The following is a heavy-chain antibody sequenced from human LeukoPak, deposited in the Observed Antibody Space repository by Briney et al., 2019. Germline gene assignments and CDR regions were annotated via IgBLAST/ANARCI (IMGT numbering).Heavy chain of an antibody. CDR2: IYYSGST. CDR1: GGSISSYY. CDR3: ARDGLDCSGGSCYPDAFDI. D-gene: IGHD2-15*01. Sequence: PSETLSLTCTVSGGSISSYYWSWIRQPPGKGLEWIGYIYYSGSTNYNPSLKGRVTISVDTSKNQFSLKLSSVTAADTAVYYCARDGLDCSGGSCYPDAFDIWGQGTMVTVSS. V-gene: IGHV4-59*12. J-gene: IGHJ3*02.